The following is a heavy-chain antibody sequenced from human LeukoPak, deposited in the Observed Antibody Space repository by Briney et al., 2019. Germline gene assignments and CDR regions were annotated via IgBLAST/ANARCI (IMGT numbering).Heavy chain of an antibody. CDR2: IYTAGNT. J-gene: IGHJ4*02. CDR1: GFIVSHKY. Sequence: GGSLRLSCAASGFIVSHKYMAWVRQAPGKGLEWLSIIYTAGNTVSAESVKGRFIISRDNSRNTVHLQMNSLRDDDTAVYYCARGQIDLLRNYFDSWGSGTLVAVSS. D-gene: IGHD3-22*01. V-gene: IGHV3-66*01. CDR3: ARGQIDLLRNYFDS.